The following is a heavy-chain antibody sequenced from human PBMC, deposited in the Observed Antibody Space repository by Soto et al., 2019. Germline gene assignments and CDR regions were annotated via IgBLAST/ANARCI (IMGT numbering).Heavy chain of an antibody. D-gene: IGHD3-10*01. CDR1: GGSFSGYY. V-gene: IGHV4-34*01. CDR3: ARGRVHYYGSGSYDYYYGMDV. Sequence: SETLSLTCAVYGGSFSGYYWSWIRQPPGKGLEWIGEINHSGSTNYNPSLKSRVTISVDTSKNQFSLKLSSVTAADTAVYYCARGRVHYYGSGSYDYYYGMDVWGQGTTVTVSS. J-gene: IGHJ6*02. CDR2: INHSGST.